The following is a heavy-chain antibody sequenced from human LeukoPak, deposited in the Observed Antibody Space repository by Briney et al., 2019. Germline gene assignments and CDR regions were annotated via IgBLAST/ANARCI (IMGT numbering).Heavy chain of an antibody. V-gene: IGHV3-53*01. CDR1: GFTFSSNY. CDR2: IYSGGSI. J-gene: IGHJ4*02. D-gene: IGHD2-2*03. Sequence: GGSLRLSCAASGFTFSSNYMSWVRQAPGKGLEWVSVIYSGGSIYYADSVKGRFNISRGNSKNTLNHLTKSIRAEDTAVYDCARGLDPFDYWGQGTLVTVSS. CDR3: ARGLDPFDY.